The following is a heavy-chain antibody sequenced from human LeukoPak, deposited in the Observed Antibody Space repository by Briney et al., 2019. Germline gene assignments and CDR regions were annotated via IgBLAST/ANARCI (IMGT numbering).Heavy chain of an antibody. V-gene: IGHV1-2*06. CDR3: ARADAMDV. Sequence: ASVKVSCKTSGYSFTGYYIHWVRQAPGQGLEWMGRINPNSGGPNYGQKFQGRVIMTRDTSITTAYMDLSRLTSDDTAVYYCARADAMDVWGQGTPVTVSS. CDR2: INPNSGGP. CDR1: GYSFTGYY. J-gene: IGHJ6*02.